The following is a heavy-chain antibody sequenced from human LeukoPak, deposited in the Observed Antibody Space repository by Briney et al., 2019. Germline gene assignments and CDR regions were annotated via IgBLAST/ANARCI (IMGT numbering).Heavy chain of an antibody. D-gene: IGHD3-9*01. CDR1: GFTFSNAW. Sequence: GGSLRLSCAASGFTFSNAWMSWVRQAPGKGLEWVGRIKSKTDGGTTDYAAPVKGRFTISRDDSKNTLYLQMNSLKTEDTAVYYCTSRRYFDWLRQSLSFDYWGQGTLVTVSS. CDR3: TSRRYFDWLRQSLSFDY. CDR2: IKSKTDGGTT. J-gene: IGHJ4*02. V-gene: IGHV3-15*01.